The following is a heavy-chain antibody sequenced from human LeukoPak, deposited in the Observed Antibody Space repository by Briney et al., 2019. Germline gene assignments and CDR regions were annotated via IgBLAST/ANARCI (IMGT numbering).Heavy chain of an antibody. D-gene: IGHD3-22*01. CDR2: IYYSGST. CDR3: ARLTYYYDSSGYWTFDY. CDR1: GDSINDYY. Sequence: SETLSLTCTVSGDSINDYYWSWIRQPPGKGLEWIGYIYYSGSTNYNPSLESRVTISVDTSKNQFSLKVSSVTAADTAVYYCARLTYYYDSSGYWTFDYWGQGTLVTVSS. J-gene: IGHJ4*02. V-gene: IGHV4-59*01.